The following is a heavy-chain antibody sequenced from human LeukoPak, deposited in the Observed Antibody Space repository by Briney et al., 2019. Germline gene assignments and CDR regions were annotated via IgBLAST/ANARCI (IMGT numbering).Heavy chain of an antibody. CDR3: ARGRITMVRGPLGP. V-gene: IGHV4-31*03. D-gene: IGHD3-10*01. Sequence: PSQTLSLTCTVSGGSISSGGYYWSWIRPHPGKGLDWIGYIYYSGSTYYNPSLKSRATISVDTSKNQFSLKLSSVTAADTAVYYCARGRITMVRGPLGPWGQGTLVTVSS. J-gene: IGHJ5*02. CDR1: GGSISSGGYY. CDR2: IYYSGST.